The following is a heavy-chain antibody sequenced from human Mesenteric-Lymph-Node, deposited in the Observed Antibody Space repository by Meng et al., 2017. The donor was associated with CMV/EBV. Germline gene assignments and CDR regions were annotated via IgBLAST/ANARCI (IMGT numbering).Heavy chain of an antibody. V-gene: IGHV3-9*01. Sequence: GGSLRLSCAASGFTFSSYWMHWVRQAPGKGLEWVSGISWNSGTIGYADSVKGRFSISRDNAKNYLYLQMNSLRAEDTAVYYCARVKSRETSKSPPGAFDIWGQGTMVTVSS. CDR2: ISWNSGTI. CDR1: GFTFSSYW. J-gene: IGHJ3*02. D-gene: IGHD5-24*01. CDR3: ARVKSRETSKSPPGAFDI.